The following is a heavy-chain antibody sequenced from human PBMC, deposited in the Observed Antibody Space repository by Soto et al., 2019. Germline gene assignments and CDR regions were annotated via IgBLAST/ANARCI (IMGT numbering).Heavy chain of an antibody. CDR3: ARTPGVITVISAFDH. Sequence: PSETLSLTCTVSGGSISSSSYYWGWIRQPPGKGLEWIGSIYYSGSTYYNPSLKSRVTISVDTSKNQFSLKLSSVTAEDTAIYYCARTPGVITVISAFDHWGQGTPVTVSS. CDR2: IYYSGST. CDR1: GGSISSSSYY. D-gene: IGHD3-22*01. J-gene: IGHJ4*02. V-gene: IGHV4-39*07.